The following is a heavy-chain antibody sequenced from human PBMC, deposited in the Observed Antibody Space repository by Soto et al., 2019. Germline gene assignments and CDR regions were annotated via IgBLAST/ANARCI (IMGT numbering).Heavy chain of an antibody. CDR3: ARDRTDSGYYTKGLDP. CDR1: GGTFGSDA. J-gene: IGHJ5*02. Sequence: QVHLMQSGAEVKKPGSSVKVSCKASGGTFGSDAITWVRQAPGQGLEWVGRIIPIFGTTNHAQNLQGRVSISADKSTLTSYMELHTLTSGDTALYYCARDRTDSGYYTKGLDPWGQGTQVTVSS. CDR2: IIPIFGTT. D-gene: IGHD3-22*01. V-gene: IGHV1-69*06.